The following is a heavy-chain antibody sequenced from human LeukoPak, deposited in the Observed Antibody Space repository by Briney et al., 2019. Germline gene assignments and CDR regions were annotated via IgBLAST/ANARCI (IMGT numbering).Heavy chain of an antibody. Sequence: GGSLRLSCAASGFTFRMSWVRQAPGKGLEWVANIKKDGSEKYYVDSVKGRFTISRDNAKNSLFLQMNSLRVEDTAVYYCARDRLPSNYRGLDVWGQGTTVTVSS. CDR2: IKKDGSEK. CDR1: GFTFR. D-gene: IGHD2-15*01. V-gene: IGHV3-7*01. J-gene: IGHJ6*02. CDR3: ARDRLPSNYRGLDV.